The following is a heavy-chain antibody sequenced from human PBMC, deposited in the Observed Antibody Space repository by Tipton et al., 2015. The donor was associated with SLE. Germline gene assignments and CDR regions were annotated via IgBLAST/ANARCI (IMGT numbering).Heavy chain of an antibody. CDR1: GGSFSGYY. CDR2: INHSGST. D-gene: IGHD2-21*02. V-gene: IGHV4-34*01. Sequence: TLSLTCAVYGGSFSGYYWSWIRQPPGKGLEWIGEINHSGSTNYNPSLKSRVTISVDTSKNQFSLKLSSVTAADTAVYYCARGYSMVTAIGIYYYYMDVWGKGTTVTVS. CDR3: ARGYSMVTAIGIYYYYMDV. J-gene: IGHJ6*03.